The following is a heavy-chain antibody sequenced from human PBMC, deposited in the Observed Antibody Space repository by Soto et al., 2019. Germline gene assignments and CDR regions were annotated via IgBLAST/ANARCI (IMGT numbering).Heavy chain of an antibody. J-gene: IGHJ6*02. CDR1: GFTFSSYW. CDR2: IKQDGSEK. Sequence: GGSLRLSCAASGFTFSSYWMSWVRQAPGKGLEWVANIKQDGSEKYYVDSVKGRFTISRDNAKNSLYLQMNSLRAEDTAVYYCARTWIQLWPNYYYYGMDVWGQGTTVTVSS. CDR3: ARTWIQLWPNYYYYGMDV. V-gene: IGHV3-7*01. D-gene: IGHD5-18*01.